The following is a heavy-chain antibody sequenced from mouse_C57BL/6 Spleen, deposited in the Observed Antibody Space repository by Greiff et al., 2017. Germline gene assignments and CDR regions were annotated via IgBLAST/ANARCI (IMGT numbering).Heavy chain of an antibody. D-gene: IGHD2-5*01. CDR3: ALYSNYDGGYFDV. J-gene: IGHJ1*03. CDR1: GFNIKDYY. CDR2: IDPEDGET. Sequence: EVKVVESGAELVKPGASVKLSCTASGFNIKDYYMHWVKQRTEQGLEWIGRIDPEDGETKYAPKFQGKATITADTSSNTAYLQLSSLTSEDTAVYYCALYSNYDGGYFDVWGTGTTVTVSS. V-gene: IGHV14-2*01.